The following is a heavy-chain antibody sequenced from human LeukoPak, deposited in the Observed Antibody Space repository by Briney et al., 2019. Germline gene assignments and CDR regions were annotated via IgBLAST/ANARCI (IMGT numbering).Heavy chain of an antibody. CDR3: AKLGVDDSSGYYYVTDY. Sequence: GGSLRLSCTASAITLSNYWMHWVRQVPGKGPVWVSIISPDGSFRSYADSVRGRFTISRDSAKNTLYLQMNSLRAEDTAVYYCAKLGVDDSSGYYYVTDYWGQGTLVTVSS. D-gene: IGHD3-22*01. CDR2: ISPDGSFR. CDR1: AITLSNYW. V-gene: IGHV3-74*01. J-gene: IGHJ4*02.